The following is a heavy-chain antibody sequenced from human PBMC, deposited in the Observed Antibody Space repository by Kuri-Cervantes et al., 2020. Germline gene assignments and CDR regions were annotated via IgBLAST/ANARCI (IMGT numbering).Heavy chain of an antibody. D-gene: IGHD5-24*01. CDR1: GGSISSSTYY. J-gene: IGHJ6*02. CDR2: IYYSGST. V-gene: IGHV4-39*01. Sequence: SETLSLTCTVSGGSISSSTYYWGWIRQPPGEGLEWIGTIYYSGSTYYNPSLKSRVTISVDTSKNQFSLKLSSVTAADTAMYYCARHIDGYTLYYYGMDVWGQGTTVTVSS. CDR3: ARHIDGYTLYYYGMDV.